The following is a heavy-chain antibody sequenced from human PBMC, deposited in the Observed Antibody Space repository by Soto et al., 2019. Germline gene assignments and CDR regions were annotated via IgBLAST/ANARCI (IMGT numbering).Heavy chain of an antibody. CDR3: ARSSGGSRWYPPDY. CDR2: VANDGSNQ. Sequence: QVQLVESGGGVVQPGRSLRLSCAASGFTFSSYGMQWVRQSPGEGPEWVAIVANDGSNQYYAESVKGRFTISRDNSKTTVFLEMDSLRPEDTAVYYCARSSGGSRWYPPDYWGQGTLVTVSS. D-gene: IGHD6-13*01. CDR1: GFTFSSYG. J-gene: IGHJ4*02. V-gene: IGHV3-30*03.